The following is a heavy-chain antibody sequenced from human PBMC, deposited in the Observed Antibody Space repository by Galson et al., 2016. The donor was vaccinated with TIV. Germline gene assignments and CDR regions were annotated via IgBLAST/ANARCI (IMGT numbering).Heavy chain of an antibody. J-gene: IGHJ4*02. CDR3: ATGLVPPAIDY. V-gene: IGHV3-11*01. CDR2: ISGSGITT. D-gene: IGHD2-2*02. CDR1: GFTFSDYS. Sequence: SLRLSCAASGFTFSDYSMSWTRQAPGKGLEWISYISGSGITTYYADSVKGRFTISRDNAKNSLFLHMNSLRAEDTAVYYCATGLVPPAIDYWGQGNLLTVSS.